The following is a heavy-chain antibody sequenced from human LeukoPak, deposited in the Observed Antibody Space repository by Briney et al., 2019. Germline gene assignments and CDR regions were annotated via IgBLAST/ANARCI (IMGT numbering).Heavy chain of an antibody. Sequence: ASVKVSCKASGYTFTSYGISWVRQAPGHGLEWMGWISAYNGNTNYAQKLQGRVTMTTDTSTSTAYMELRSLRSDDTAVYYCARTPFIVVVVPAALAYYYGMDVWGQGTTVTVSS. J-gene: IGHJ6*02. CDR2: ISAYNGNT. D-gene: IGHD2-2*01. V-gene: IGHV1-18*01. CDR3: ARTPFIVVVVPAALAYYYGMDV. CDR1: GYTFTSYG.